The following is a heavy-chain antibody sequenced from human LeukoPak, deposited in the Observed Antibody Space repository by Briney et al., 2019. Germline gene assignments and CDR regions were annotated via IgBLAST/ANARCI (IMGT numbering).Heavy chain of an antibody. CDR1: GFTFSSYG. V-gene: IGHV3-30*02. Sequence: GGSLRLSCAASGFTFSSYGMHWVRQAPGKGLEWVAFIRYDGSNKYYADSVKGRFTISRDNSKNTLYLQMNSLRAEDTAVYYCAKSDKGYDFWSGYYHYDAFDIWGQGTMVTVSS. CDR2: IRYDGSNK. D-gene: IGHD3-3*01. J-gene: IGHJ3*02. CDR3: AKSDKGYDFWSGYYHYDAFDI.